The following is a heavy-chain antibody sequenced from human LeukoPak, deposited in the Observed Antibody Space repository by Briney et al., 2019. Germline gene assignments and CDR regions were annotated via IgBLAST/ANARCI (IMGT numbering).Heavy chain of an antibody. J-gene: IGHJ4*02. CDR1: GGSISSYY. CDR2: IYYSGST. CDR3: ARNRNWGSPDY. D-gene: IGHD7-27*01. Sequence: SETLSLTCTVSGGSISSYYWSWIRQPPGKGLEWIGYIYYSGSTNYNPSLKSRVTISVDTSKNQFSPKLSSVTAADTAVYYCARNRNWGSPDYWGQGTLVTVSS. V-gene: IGHV4-59*08.